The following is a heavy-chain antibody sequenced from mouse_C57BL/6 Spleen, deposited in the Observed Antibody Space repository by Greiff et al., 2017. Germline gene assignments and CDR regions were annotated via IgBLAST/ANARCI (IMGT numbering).Heavy chain of an antibody. V-gene: IGHV5-4*01. D-gene: IGHD2-1*01. CDR2: ISDGGRYT. CDR1: GFTFSSYA. J-gene: IGHJ3*01. Sequence: EVKVEESGGGLVKPGGSLKLSCAASGFTFSSYAMSWVRQTPEKRLEWVATISDGGRYTYYPDNVKGRFTISRDNAKNNLYLQMSHLKSEDTAMYYCARDPNYGNYVFAYWGQGTLVTVSA. CDR3: ARDPNYGNYVFAY.